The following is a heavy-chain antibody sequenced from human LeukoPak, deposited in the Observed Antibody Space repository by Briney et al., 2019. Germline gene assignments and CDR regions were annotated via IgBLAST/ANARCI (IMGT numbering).Heavy chain of an antibody. Sequence: PSETLSLTCTVSGGSFSSYYWSWIRQSPGKGLEWIGFIYFTGTTTYHPSLKSRVAMSLDTSKTQFSLRLGSVTAADTAVYFCARLRPSLWFDPWGQGTLVTVSS. V-gene: IGHV4-59*01. CDR2: IYFTGTT. D-gene: IGHD6-25*01. J-gene: IGHJ5*02. CDR1: GGSFSSYY. CDR3: ARLRPSLWFDP.